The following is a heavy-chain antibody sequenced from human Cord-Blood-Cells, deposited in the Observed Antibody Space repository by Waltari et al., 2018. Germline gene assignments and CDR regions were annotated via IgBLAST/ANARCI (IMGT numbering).Heavy chain of an antibody. J-gene: IGHJ3*02. CDR1: GFTFDDYA. CDR2: ISWNSGSI. Sequence: EVQLVESGGGLVQPGRSLRLSCAASGFTFDDYAMHWVRQAPGTGLEWVSGISWNSGSIGYADSVKGRFTISRDNAKNSLYLQMNSLRAEDMALYYCAKSSYRDIVVVPAIAFDIWGQGTMVTVSS. CDR3: AKSSYRDIVVVPAIAFDI. V-gene: IGHV3-9*03. D-gene: IGHD2-2*01.